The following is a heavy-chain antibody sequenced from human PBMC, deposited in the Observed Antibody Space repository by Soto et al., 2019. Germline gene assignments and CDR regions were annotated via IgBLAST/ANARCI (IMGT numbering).Heavy chain of an antibody. CDR1: GFTFSSYS. V-gene: IGHV3-48*01. Sequence: GGSLRLSCAASGFTFSSYSMNWVRQAPGKGLEWVSYISSSSSTIYYADSVKGRFTISRDNAKNSLYLQMNSLRAEDTAVYYCARGPADGPLYYWGQGTLVTVSS. CDR2: ISSSSSTI. J-gene: IGHJ4*02. CDR3: ARGPADGPLYY.